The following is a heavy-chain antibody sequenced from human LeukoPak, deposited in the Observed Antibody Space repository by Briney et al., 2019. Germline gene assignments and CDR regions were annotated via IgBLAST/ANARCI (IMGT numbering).Heavy chain of an antibody. J-gene: IGHJ3*02. Sequence: ASVKVSCKASGYTFTSYGISWVRQAPGQGLEWMGWISAYNGNTNYAQKLQGRVTMTTDTSTSTAYMELRSLRSDDTAVYYCARDSYYYGSGSYFYFNTDDAFDIWGQGTMVTVSS. CDR3: ARDSYYYGSGSYFYFNTDDAFDI. D-gene: IGHD3-10*01. CDR2: ISAYNGNT. V-gene: IGHV1-18*01. CDR1: GYTFTSYG.